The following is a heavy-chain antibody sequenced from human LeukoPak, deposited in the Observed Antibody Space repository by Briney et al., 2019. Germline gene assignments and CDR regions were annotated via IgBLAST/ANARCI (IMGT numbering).Heavy chain of an antibody. CDR1: GGSISSYY. J-gene: IGHJ5*02. CDR2: IYHSGST. Sequence: SETLSLTCTVSGGSISSYYWGWIRQPPGKGLEWIGSIYHSGSTYYNPSLKSRVTISVDTSKNQFSLKLSSVTAADTAVYYCARVAAGYNWFDPWGQGTLVTVSS. D-gene: IGHD6-13*01. V-gene: IGHV4-38-2*02. CDR3: ARVAAGYNWFDP.